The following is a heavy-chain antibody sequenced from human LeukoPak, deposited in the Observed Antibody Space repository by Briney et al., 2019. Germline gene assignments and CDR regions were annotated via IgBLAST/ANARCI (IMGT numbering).Heavy chain of an antibody. CDR1: GFKFDDYA. V-gene: IGHV3-9*01. CDR2: INWKTGNG. D-gene: IGHD5-24*01. J-gene: IGHJ2*01. CDR3: TRRAARWQFDL. Sequence: GGSLRLSSAVPGFKFDDYAMHWVRQALGGGVEWVSGINWKTGNGNYADSVKGRFTISRDNAKNSLYLQMSSLRAEDTALYYCTRRAARWQFDLWGRGTLLTVSS.